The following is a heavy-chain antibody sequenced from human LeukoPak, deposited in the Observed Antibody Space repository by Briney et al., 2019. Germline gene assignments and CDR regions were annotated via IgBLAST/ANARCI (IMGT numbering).Heavy chain of an antibody. J-gene: IGHJ6*03. CDR1: GYTFTGYY. Sequence: GASVKVSCKASGYTFTGYYMHWVRQAPGQGLEWMGWINPNSGGTNYAQKFQGRVTMTRDTSISTAYMELSRLRSDDTAVYYCARDFQNYDSSGYWYYYMDVWGKGTTVTVSS. D-gene: IGHD3-22*01. CDR3: ARDFQNYDSSGYWYYYMDV. V-gene: IGHV1-2*02. CDR2: INPNSGGT.